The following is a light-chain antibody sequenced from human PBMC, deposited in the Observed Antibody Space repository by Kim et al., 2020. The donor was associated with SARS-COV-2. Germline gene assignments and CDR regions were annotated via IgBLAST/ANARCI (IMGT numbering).Light chain of an antibody. Sequence: EKVMTQSPATLSVSPGETATLSCRASQSIDNNLAWYQQKPGQAPRLLIYATSTRATGIPARFSGSGSETEFTLTISSLQSEDFAVYYWQQYKNWPPYAFGQETKLEI. V-gene: IGKV3-15*01. CDR1: QSIDNN. CDR2: ATS. CDR3: QQYKNWPPYA. J-gene: IGKJ2*01.